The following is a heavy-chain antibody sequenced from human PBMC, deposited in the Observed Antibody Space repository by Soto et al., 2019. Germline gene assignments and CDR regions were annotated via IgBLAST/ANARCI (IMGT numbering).Heavy chain of an antibody. D-gene: IGHD1-26*01. Sequence: QVQLVESGGGVVQPGRSLRLSCAASGFTFSSYGMHWVRQAPGKGLEWVAVIWYDGSNKYYADSVKGRFTISRDNSKNTLYLQMNSLRAEDTAVYYCARAYLNSIVGATYYYYGMDVWGQGTTVTVSS. CDR2: IWYDGSNK. CDR3: ARAYLNSIVGATYYYYGMDV. J-gene: IGHJ6*02. V-gene: IGHV3-33*01. CDR1: GFTFSSYG.